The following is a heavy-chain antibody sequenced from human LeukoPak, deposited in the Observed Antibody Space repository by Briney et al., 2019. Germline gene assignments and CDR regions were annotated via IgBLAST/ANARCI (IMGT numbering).Heavy chain of an antibody. D-gene: IGHD1-1*01. CDR1: GFTFSTYE. Sequence: EPGGSLRLSCAASGFTFSTYEMNWVRQAPGKGLEWVSYISSRGSAIYYADSVKGRFTISRDIAKTSLYLQMNSLRAEDTAIYYCARDMEPDAFHIWGQGTMVTVSS. J-gene: IGHJ3*02. CDR2: ISSRGSAI. CDR3: ARDMEPDAFHI. V-gene: IGHV3-48*03.